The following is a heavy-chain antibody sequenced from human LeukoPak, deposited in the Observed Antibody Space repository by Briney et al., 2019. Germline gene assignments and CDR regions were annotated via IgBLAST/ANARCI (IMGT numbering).Heavy chain of an antibody. Sequence: GGSLRLSCAASGFTFSSNGMNWVRQAPGKGLEWVSYISATGGTIYYADSVKGRFTISRDNAKNSLYLQMNSLRAEDTAVYYCARGSGVFDYWGQGTLVTVSS. J-gene: IGHJ4*02. CDR3: ARGSGVFDY. CDR2: ISATGGTI. CDR1: GFTFSSNG. V-gene: IGHV3-48*04.